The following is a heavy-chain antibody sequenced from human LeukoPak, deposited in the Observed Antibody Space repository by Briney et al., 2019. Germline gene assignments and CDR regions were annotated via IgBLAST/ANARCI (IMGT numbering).Heavy chain of an antibody. Sequence: SETLSLTCTASGDFNNNYYWNWVRQSAGKGLEWIGRIYSSGVTNYNPSLKSRVSMSVDMSMRQFSLTLTSMTPADTAVYYCARDGNLVRGIIKRGHLDFWGQGILVTVSS. CDR3: ARDGNLVRGIIKRGHLDF. CDR2: IYSSGVT. D-gene: IGHD3-10*01. V-gene: IGHV4-4*07. CDR1: GDFNNNYY. J-gene: IGHJ4*02.